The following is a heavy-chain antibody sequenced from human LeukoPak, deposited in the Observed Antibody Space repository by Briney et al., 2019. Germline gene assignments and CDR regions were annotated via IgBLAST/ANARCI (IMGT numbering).Heavy chain of an antibody. J-gene: IGHJ4*02. Sequence: PGGSLRLSRAASGFSFSSYWMTWVRQAPGKGLEWVANIKQDGTEKYSVDSVKGRFTISRDNAKNSLYLQMNSVRAEDTAVYYCVRDFRFLDDYWGQGTLVSVSS. CDR3: VRDFRFLDDY. D-gene: IGHD3-3*01. V-gene: IGHV3-7*01. CDR2: IKQDGTEK. CDR1: GFSFSSYW.